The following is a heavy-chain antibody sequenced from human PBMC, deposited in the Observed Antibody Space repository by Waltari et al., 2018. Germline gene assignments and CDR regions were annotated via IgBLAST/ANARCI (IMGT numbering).Heavy chain of an antibody. CDR1: GGSISSSSYY. Sequence: QLQLQESGPGLVKPSETLSLTCTVSGGSISSSSYYWGWIRQPPGKGLEWIGSIYYSGITYYNPSLKSRVTISVDTSKNQFSLKLSSVTAADTAVYYCARHSIRYFDWCPVDYWGQGTLVTVSS. V-gene: IGHV4-39*01. CDR3: ARHSIRYFDWCPVDY. D-gene: IGHD3-9*01. CDR2: IYYSGIT. J-gene: IGHJ4*02.